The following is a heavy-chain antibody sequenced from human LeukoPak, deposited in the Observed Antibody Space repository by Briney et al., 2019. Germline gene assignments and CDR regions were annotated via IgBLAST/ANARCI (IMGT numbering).Heavy chain of an antibody. CDR1: GGSFSGYY. D-gene: IGHD3-22*01. Sequence: PETLSLTCAVYGGSFSGYYWSWIRPPPGEGLEWIGEINHSGSTNYNPSLKSRVTISVDTSKNQFSLKLSSVTAADTAVYYCARGTYYYDSSGYYYSTKAYYFDYWGQGTLVTVSS. V-gene: IGHV4-34*01. CDR3: ARGTYYYDSSGYYYSTKAYYFDY. CDR2: INHSGST. J-gene: IGHJ4*02.